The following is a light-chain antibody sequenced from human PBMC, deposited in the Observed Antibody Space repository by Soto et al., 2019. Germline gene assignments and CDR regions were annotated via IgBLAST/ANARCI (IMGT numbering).Light chain of an antibody. CDR1: SSDVGGYNY. V-gene: IGLV2-14*01. J-gene: IGLJ3*02. Sequence: QSALTQPASVSGSPGQSITISCTGTSSDVGGYNYVSWYQQHPGKAPKHTIYEVSNRPSGVSNRFSGSKSGNTASLTISGLQAEDEADYYCSSYTSSSSWVFGGGTKLTVL. CDR3: SSYTSSSSWV. CDR2: EVS.